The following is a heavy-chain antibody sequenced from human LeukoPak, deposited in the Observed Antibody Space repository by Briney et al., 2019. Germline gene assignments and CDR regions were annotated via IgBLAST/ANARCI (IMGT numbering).Heavy chain of an antibody. V-gene: IGHV4-4*07. D-gene: IGHD6-13*01. CDR3: ARATGYSSSWPETNWFDP. Sequence: SETLSLTCTVSGGSISSYYWSWIRQPAGKGLKWIGRIYTSGSTNYNPSLKSRVTMSVDTSKNQFSLKLSSVTAADTAVYYCARATGYSSSWPETNWFDPWGQGTLVTVSS. CDR1: GGSISSYY. J-gene: IGHJ5*02. CDR2: IYTSGST.